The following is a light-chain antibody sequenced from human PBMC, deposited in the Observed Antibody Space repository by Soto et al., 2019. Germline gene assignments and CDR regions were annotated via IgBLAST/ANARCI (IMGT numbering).Light chain of an antibody. CDR3: QSYDSSNQNVV. J-gene: IGLJ2*01. CDR2: EDN. V-gene: IGLV6-57*02. Sequence: NFMLTQPHSVSESPGKTVTISCTGSSGSIASNYVQWYQQRPGSGPTTVMYEDNQRPPGVPDRFSGSIDSSSNSASLTISGLKTEDEADYYCQSYDSSNQNVVFGGGTKLTVL. CDR1: SGSIASNY.